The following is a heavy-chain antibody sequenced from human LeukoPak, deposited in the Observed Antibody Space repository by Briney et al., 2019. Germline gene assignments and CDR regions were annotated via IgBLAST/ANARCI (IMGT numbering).Heavy chain of an antibody. CDR3: AKLPPRVVPSANYYFDY. J-gene: IGHJ4*02. V-gene: IGHV3-23*01. CDR2: IGDSGSST. Sequence: GGSLRLSCAASGFTFSSYAMSWVRQAPGKGLEWVSAIGDSGSSTYYADSVKGRFTISRDNSKNTLYLQMNVLRAEDTAVYYCAKLPPRVVPSANYYFDYWGQGTLVTVSS. CDR1: GFTFSSYA. D-gene: IGHD2-2*01.